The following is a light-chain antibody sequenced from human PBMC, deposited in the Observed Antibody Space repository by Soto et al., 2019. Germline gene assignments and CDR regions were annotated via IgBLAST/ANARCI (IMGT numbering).Light chain of an antibody. CDR2: KAS. Sequence: DIQMTQSPSPLSASVGDRVTITCRASQSISDWLAWYQQKPGKAPKLLIYKASTLESGVPSRFSGSGSGTEFTLTISSLQPDDFATYYCQQFGAFGQGTKVEIK. V-gene: IGKV1-5*03. J-gene: IGKJ1*01. CDR1: QSISDW. CDR3: QQFGA.